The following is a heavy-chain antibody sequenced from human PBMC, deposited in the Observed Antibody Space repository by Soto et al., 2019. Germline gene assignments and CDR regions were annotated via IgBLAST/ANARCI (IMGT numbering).Heavy chain of an antibody. J-gene: IGHJ5*02. Sequence: SETLSLTCTVSGGFISSYYWSWIRQPPGKGLEWIGYIYYSGSTNYNPSLKSRVTISVDTSKNQFSLKLSSVTAADTAVYFCASYGAGSYPLFDPWGQGTLVTVSS. CDR1: GGFISSYY. D-gene: IGHD3-10*01. V-gene: IGHV4-59*01. CDR2: IYYSGST. CDR3: ASYGAGSYPLFDP.